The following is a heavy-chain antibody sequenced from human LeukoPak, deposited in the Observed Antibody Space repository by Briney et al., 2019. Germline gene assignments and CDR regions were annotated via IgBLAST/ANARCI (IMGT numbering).Heavy chain of an antibody. D-gene: IGHD2-21*01. CDR2: INSDGSGA. V-gene: IGHV3-74*01. CDR3: ARDVVVGPKSRTLDY. Sequence: PGGSLRLPCAASGFTFSSYWMYWVRQAPGKGLVWVSRINSDGSGALYAGSVKGRFTISRDNAKNTLYLQMNSLRADDTAVYFCARDVVVGPKSRTLDYWGQGALVTVSS. J-gene: IGHJ4*02. CDR1: GFTFSSYW.